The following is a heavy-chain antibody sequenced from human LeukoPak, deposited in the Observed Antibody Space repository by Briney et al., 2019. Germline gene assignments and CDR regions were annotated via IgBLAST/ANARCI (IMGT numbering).Heavy chain of an antibody. V-gene: IGHV4-59*01. D-gene: IGHD3-9*01. CDR1: GDSIIGYY. Sequence: PSETLSLTCTVSGDSIIGYYWSWIRQPPGKGLEWIGYIHYSGSTNYNPSLKSRVTISIDTSRSHFSLRLNSATAADTAVYYCARAGDYDILTGYYIAFDYWGQGTLVTVSS. J-gene: IGHJ4*02. CDR3: ARAGDYDILTGYYIAFDY. CDR2: IHYSGST.